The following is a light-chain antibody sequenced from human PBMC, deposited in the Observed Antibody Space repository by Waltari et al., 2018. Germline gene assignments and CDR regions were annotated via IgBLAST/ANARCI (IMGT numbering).Light chain of an antibody. Sequence: SFDLTQPPSVSVSPGQTASITCSGDKLGDTYASWYQQRPGQDPVLVIYQNTKRPAGIPERFSGSNSGNTATLTISGTQAMDEADYYCQAWDTRTAVFGGGTKLTVL. CDR2: QNT. J-gene: IGLJ2*01. CDR3: QAWDTRTAV. CDR1: KLGDTY. V-gene: IGLV3-1*01.